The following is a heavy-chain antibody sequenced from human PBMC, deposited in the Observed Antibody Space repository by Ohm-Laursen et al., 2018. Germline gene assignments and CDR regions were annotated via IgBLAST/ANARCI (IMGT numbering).Heavy chain of an antibody. CDR1: GFTFSSYA. CDR2: LSGSGHDT. CDR3: AKTRYFSRGSCDFDY. J-gene: IGHJ4*02. Sequence: SLRLSCAASGFTFSSYAMSWVRQAPEKGLGWVSGLSGSGHDTYYTDSVKGRFTISRDNSKNTLYLQMNGLRAEDTAVYYCAKTRYFSRGSCDFDYWGQGTLVTVSS. V-gene: IGHV3-23*01. D-gene: IGHD2-15*01.